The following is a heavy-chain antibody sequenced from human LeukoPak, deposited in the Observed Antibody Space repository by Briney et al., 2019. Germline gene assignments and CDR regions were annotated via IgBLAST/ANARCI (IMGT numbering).Heavy chain of an antibody. CDR3: AKARGIVVVPTLFDY. Sequence: SGGSLRLSCAASGFTFSGSTMSWVRQAPGKGLEWVSGISGSGGTTRHADSVKGRFTISRDNSKNTLYLQMNSLRAEDTAVYYCAKARGIVVVPTLFDYWGQGTLVTVSS. D-gene: IGHD2-2*01. CDR2: ISGSGGTT. V-gene: IGHV3-23*01. CDR1: GFTFSGST. J-gene: IGHJ4*02.